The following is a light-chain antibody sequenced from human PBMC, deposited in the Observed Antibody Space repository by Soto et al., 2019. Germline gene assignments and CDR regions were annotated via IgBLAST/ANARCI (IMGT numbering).Light chain of an antibody. CDR2: DVS. J-gene: IGLJ1*01. CDR1: TSDVGRYNY. V-gene: IGLV2-14*01. Sequence: QFALTQPASVSGSPGQSITISCTGTTSDVGRYNYVSWYQQHPGKAPKLIIYDVSNRPSGVSNRFSGSKSGNTASLTISGLQAEDEADYYCNSYTSSSTYVFGTGTQLTVL. CDR3: NSYTSSSTYV.